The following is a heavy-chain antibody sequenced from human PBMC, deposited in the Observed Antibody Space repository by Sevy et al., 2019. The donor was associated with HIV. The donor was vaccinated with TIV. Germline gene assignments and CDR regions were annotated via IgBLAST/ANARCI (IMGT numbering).Heavy chain of an antibody. CDR1: GGTFSNYA. CDR2: IIAIFGTT. CDR3: ARTPLLSIPGTTDVYFDN. J-gene: IGHJ4*02. D-gene: IGHD1-7*01. V-gene: IGHV1-69*13. Sequence: ASVKVSCKASGGTFSNYALSWVRQAPGQGLEWMGGIIAIFGTTNLAQTFQGRVTITADESRSTAYMELSSLRSADTAVYYCARTPLLSIPGTTDVYFDNWGQGTLVTVSS.